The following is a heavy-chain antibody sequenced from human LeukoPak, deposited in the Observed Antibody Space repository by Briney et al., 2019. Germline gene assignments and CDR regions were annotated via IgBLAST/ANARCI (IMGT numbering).Heavy chain of an antibody. CDR1: GGSISSYY. CDR3: ARSGTIFGVVIDFDY. J-gene: IGHJ4*02. D-gene: IGHD3-3*01. CDR2: IYYSGST. Sequence: SETLSLTCTVSGGSISSYYWSWIRQPPGKGLEWIGCIYYSGSTNYNPSLKSRVTISVDTSKNQFSLKLSSVAAADTAVYYCARSGTIFGVVIDFDYWGQGTLVTVSS. V-gene: IGHV4-59*01.